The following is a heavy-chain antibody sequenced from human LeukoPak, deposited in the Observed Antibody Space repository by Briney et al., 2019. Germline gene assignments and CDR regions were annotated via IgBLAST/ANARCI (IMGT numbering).Heavy chain of an antibody. CDR3: ARIPDYGDYADAFDI. D-gene: IGHD4-17*01. V-gene: IGHV3-30*03. J-gene: IGHJ3*02. Sequence: PGGSLRLSCAASGFTLSSYGMHWVRQAPGKGLEWVAVLSYEGSNKYYGESAKGRFTISIDTSKNTLYLQMNSLRVEETAVYYCARIPDYGDYADAFDIWGQGTMVTVSS. CDR2: LSYEGSNK. CDR1: GFTLSSYG.